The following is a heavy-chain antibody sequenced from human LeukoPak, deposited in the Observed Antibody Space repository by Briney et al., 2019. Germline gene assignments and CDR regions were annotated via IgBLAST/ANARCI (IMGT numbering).Heavy chain of an antibody. Sequence: GGSLRLSCAASGFTLSSYEMNWVRQAPGKGLEWLSFISGSGSTIYYADSVKGRFTISGDNAKNSLYLQMNSLRAEDTAVYYCARARVDYWGQGTLVTVSS. CDR2: ISGSGSTI. D-gene: IGHD3-3*01. CDR1: GFTLSSYE. J-gene: IGHJ4*02. V-gene: IGHV3-48*03. CDR3: ARARVDY.